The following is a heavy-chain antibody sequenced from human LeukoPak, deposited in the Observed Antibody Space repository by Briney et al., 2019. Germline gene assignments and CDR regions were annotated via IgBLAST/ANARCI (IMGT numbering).Heavy chain of an antibody. Sequence: PSETLSLTCTVSGGSISSYYWSWIRQPPGKGLEWIGYIYYSGSTNYNPSLKSRFTISVDTSKNQFSLKLSSVTAADTPVYYCARWSDTAMGLIDAFDIWGQGTMVTVSS. CDR2: IYYSGST. V-gene: IGHV4-59*12. CDR3: ARWSDTAMGLIDAFDI. D-gene: IGHD5-18*01. CDR1: GGSISSYY. J-gene: IGHJ3*02.